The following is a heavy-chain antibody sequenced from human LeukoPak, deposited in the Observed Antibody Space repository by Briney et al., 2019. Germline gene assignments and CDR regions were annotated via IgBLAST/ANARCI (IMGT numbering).Heavy chain of an antibody. CDR3: VRSGVVLQTGFDF. Sequence: SETLSLTCAVSGGPIMTGPYYWGWIRQPPGKGLEWLGSIFYDGTTYYSPSLKSRVSVSADTSRNQFSLSLTSASAADTAVYYCVRSGVVLQTGFDFWGRGALVTVSS. D-gene: IGHD3-16*01. CDR2: IFYDGTT. J-gene: IGHJ4*02. CDR1: GGPIMTGPYY. V-gene: IGHV4-39*07.